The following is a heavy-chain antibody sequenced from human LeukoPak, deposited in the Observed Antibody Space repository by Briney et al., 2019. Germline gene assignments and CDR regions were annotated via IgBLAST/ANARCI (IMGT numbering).Heavy chain of an antibody. J-gene: IGHJ4*02. V-gene: IGHV3-21*01. CDR3: ARNWGLDY. CDR1: GFTFSSYA. Sequence: GGSLRLSCSASGFTFSSYAMNWVRQAPGKGLEWVSSIGSVTTYIYYADSVKGRFTISRDNAKNSLSLQMNSLRAEDTAVYYCARNWGLDYWGQGTLVTVSS. D-gene: IGHD3-16*01. CDR2: IGSVTTYI.